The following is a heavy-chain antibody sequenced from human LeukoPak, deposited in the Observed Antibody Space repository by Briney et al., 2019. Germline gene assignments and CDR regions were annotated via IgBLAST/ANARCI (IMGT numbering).Heavy chain of an antibody. CDR1: GKSFSGYY. CDR3: ARGRVSVTGYYFAMDV. D-gene: IGHD2-21*02. J-gene: IGHJ6*02. Sequence: SETLSLTCTVYGKSFSGYYWTCIRQSPGKGLEWIGEINHSGSTNYDPSLKSRVSISIDTSKNHLSLKLSSVTAADTAVYYCARGRVSVTGYYFAMDVWGQGTTVTVSS. V-gene: IGHV4-34*01. CDR2: INHSGST.